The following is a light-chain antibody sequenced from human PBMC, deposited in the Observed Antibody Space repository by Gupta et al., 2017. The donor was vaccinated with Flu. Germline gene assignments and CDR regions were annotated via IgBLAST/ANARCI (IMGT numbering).Light chain of an antibody. CDR2: EAS. V-gene: IGKV1-5*03. CDR3: QEYSSVPYN. CDR1: RSIGIW. J-gene: IGKJ2*01. Sequence: DIQMTSSPSPLSASVGDRVIITCRASRSIGIWLAWYRQKPGKVPELLIYEASSLNRGVPSRFSGSGSGTEFTLTINSLQPDDFASYYCQEYSSVPYNFGPGTKVEIK.